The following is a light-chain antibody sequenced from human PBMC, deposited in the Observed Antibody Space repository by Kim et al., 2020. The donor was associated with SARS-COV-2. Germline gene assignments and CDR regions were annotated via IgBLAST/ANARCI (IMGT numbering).Light chain of an antibody. CDR2: KDS. J-gene: IGLJ3*02. V-gene: IGLV3-25*03. CDR3: QSADISGSWV. Sequence: SYELTQPPSVSVSPGQTARITCSGDALPNQYAYWYQQKPGQAPVLVIYKDSERPSGIPERLSGSSSGTTVTLTISGVQAEDEADYYCQSADISGSWVFGGGTQLTVL. CDR1: ALPNQY.